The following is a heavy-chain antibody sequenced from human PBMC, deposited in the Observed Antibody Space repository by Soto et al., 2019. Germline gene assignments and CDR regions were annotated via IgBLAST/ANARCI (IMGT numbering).Heavy chain of an antibody. Sequence: GGSLRLSCAASGFTFSSYGMHWVRQAPGKGLEWVAVIWYDGSNKYYADSVKGRFTISRDNSKNTLYLQMNSLRAEDTAVYYCVSELGEVCSASVPLFDYWGQGTLVTVSS. CDR3: VSELGEVCSASVPLFDY. D-gene: IGHD6-19*01. CDR2: IWYDGSNK. J-gene: IGHJ4*02. V-gene: IGHV3-33*01. CDR1: GFTFSSYG.